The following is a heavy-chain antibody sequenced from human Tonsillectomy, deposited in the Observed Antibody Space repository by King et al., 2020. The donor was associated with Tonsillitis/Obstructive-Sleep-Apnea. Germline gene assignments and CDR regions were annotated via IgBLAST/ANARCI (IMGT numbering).Heavy chain of an antibody. CDR1: GFSLSTSGVG. CDR3: ARSKLLYGSGSYSDY. J-gene: IGHJ4*01. D-gene: IGHD3-10*01. CDR2: IYWDDDK. Sequence: ITLMESGPTLVKPTPTLTLTCTFSGFSLSTSGVGVGWIRPPPGKALEWLALIYWDDDKRYSPSLKSRLTITKDTSKNPVVLTMTNMDPVDTATYYCARSKLLYGSGSYSDYWGQGTLVTVSS. V-gene: IGHV2-5*02.